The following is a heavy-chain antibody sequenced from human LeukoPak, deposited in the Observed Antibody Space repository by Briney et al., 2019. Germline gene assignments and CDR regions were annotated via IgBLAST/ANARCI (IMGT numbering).Heavy chain of an antibody. Sequence: GGSLRLSCAASGFTVSSNYMGWVRQAPGKGLEWVSVIYSGGSTYYADSVKGRFTISRDNSKNTLYLQMNSLRAEDTAVYYCARAAMTTVTFYYYYYMDVWGKGTTVTVSS. CDR1: GFTVSSNY. J-gene: IGHJ6*03. CDR3: ARAAMTTVTFYYYYYMDV. D-gene: IGHD4-11*01. V-gene: IGHV3-53*01. CDR2: IYSGGST.